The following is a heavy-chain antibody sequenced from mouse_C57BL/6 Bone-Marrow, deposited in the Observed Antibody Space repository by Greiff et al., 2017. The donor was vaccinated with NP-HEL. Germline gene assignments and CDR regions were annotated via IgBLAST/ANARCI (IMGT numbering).Heavy chain of an antibody. Sequence: EVKVVESGGGLVKPGGSLKLSCAASGFTFSSYAMSWVRQTPEKRLEWVATISDGGSYTYYPDNVKGRFTISRDNAKNNQYLQMSHLKSEDTAMYYCARADYYGSSFDYWGQGTTLTVSS. V-gene: IGHV5-4*03. CDR2: ISDGGSYT. CDR1: GFTFSSYA. CDR3: ARADYYGSSFDY. D-gene: IGHD1-1*01. J-gene: IGHJ2*01.